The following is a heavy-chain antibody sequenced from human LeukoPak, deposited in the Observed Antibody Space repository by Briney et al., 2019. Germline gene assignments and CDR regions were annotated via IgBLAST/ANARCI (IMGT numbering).Heavy chain of an antibody. CDR1: GFSFTGYF. Sequence: ASVKVSCNASGFSFTGYFMHWVRQAPGQGPEWMGRIDPNSGGTNYALEFQGRVTMTRDTPITTAYMDLSRLRSDDTAVYYCARGPHDTAYYFDQWGQGTLVTVSS. V-gene: IGHV1-2*06. CDR2: IDPNSGGT. D-gene: IGHD5-18*01. J-gene: IGHJ4*02. CDR3: ARGPHDTAYYFDQ.